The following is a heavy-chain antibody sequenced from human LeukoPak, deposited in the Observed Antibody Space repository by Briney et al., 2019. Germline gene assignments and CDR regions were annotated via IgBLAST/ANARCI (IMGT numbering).Heavy chain of an antibody. Sequence: ASVTVSCKASGYTFTSYAMNWVRQAPGQGLEWMGWINTNTGNPTYAQGFTGRFVFSLDTSVSTAYLQISSLKAEDTAVYYCARSELGGSYYYYYMDVWGKGTTVTVSS. CDR2: INTNTGNP. CDR1: GYTFTSYA. D-gene: IGHD1-26*01. V-gene: IGHV7-4-1*02. J-gene: IGHJ6*03. CDR3: ARSELGGSYYYYYMDV.